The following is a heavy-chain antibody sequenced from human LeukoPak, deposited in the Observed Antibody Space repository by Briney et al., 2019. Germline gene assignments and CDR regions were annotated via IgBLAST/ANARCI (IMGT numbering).Heavy chain of an antibody. D-gene: IGHD1-1*01. J-gene: IGHJ4*02. V-gene: IGHV3-30*18. Sequence: GGSLRLSCAASGFTFSSYGMHWVRQAPGKGLEWVAVISYDGSNKYYADSVKGRFTISRDNSKNTLYLQMISLRAEDTAVYYCAKDLEGTIPAGDFDYWGQGTLVTVSS. CDR1: GFTFSSYG. CDR3: AKDLEGTIPAGDFDY. CDR2: ISYDGSNK.